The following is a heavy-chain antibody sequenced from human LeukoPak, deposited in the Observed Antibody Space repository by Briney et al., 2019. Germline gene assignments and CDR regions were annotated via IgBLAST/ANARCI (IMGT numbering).Heavy chain of an antibody. V-gene: IGHV3-48*04. CDR3: ATVRGIRDFDY. J-gene: IGHJ4*02. CDR2: ITSSGSTI. Sequence: GGSLRLSCAASGFTFSSYAMHWVRQAPGKGLEWVSYITSSGSTIYYADSVKGRFTISRDNAKNSLYLQMNSLRAEDTAVYYCATVRGIRDFDYWGQGTLVTVSS. D-gene: IGHD3-10*01. CDR1: GFTFSSYA.